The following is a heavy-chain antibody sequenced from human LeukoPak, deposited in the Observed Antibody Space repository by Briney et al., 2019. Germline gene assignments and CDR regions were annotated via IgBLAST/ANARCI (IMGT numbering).Heavy chain of an antibody. CDR2: ISSGGGNT. D-gene: IGHD3-10*01. V-gene: IGHV3-23*01. CDR1: GFTFSTYA. Sequence: GGSLRLSCAASGFTFSTYAMSWIRQAPGKGLEWVSAISSGGGNTDYADSVKGRFTISRDNSKNTVFLQMNSLRAEDAGVYYCANRISGSSSWGQGTLVTVSS. CDR3: ANRISGSSS. J-gene: IGHJ5*02.